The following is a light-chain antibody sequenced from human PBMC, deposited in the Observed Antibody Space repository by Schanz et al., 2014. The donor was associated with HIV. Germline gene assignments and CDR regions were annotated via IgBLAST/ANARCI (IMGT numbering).Light chain of an antibody. V-gene: IGLV3-21*04. CDR2: YDT. Sequence: SYELTQPPSVSVAPGETARITCGANNLGIKSLHWYQQKPGQAPVLVISYDTDRPSGIPERFSGSNSGHTATLTLDRVETADEADYFCQVWDGSTGVVFGGGTKLTVL. CDR3: QVWDGSTGVV. CDR1: NLGIKS. J-gene: IGLJ2*01.